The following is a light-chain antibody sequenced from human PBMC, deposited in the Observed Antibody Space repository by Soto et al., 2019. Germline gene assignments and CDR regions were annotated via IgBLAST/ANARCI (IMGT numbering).Light chain of an antibody. V-gene: IGKV3-15*01. CDR2: GAF. CDR3: QQYNNWPLT. CDR1: QSVSSD. Sequence: ERVMTQAPATLSVSPGERATLSCRASQSVSSDLAWYQQKPGQGPRLLIYGAFNRATGVPARFSGSGSGTEFTLTISSLQSEDFAVYYCQQYNNWPLTFGGGTTVEIK. J-gene: IGKJ4*01.